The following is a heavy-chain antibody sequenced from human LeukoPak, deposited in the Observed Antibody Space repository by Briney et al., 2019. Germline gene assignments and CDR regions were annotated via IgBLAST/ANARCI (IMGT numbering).Heavy chain of an antibody. CDR2: LSTSSGTI. V-gene: IGHV3-48*02. CDR3: ARTLTGMAVAGPKGFDY. CDR1: GFTFSSYS. D-gene: IGHD6-13*01. Sequence: GGSLRLSCAASGFTFSSYSMNSVRQAPGKGLEGVSYLSTSSGTIYYADTVKGRFTISRDNAKNSLYLQMNSLRDEDTAVYYCARTLTGMAVAGPKGFDYWGQGSLVTVSS. J-gene: IGHJ4*02.